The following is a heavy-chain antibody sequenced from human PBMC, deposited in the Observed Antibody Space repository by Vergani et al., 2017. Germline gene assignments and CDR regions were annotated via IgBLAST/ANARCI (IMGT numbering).Heavy chain of an antibody. CDR1: GDSVSSNSAA. CDR2: TYYRSKWYN. J-gene: IGHJ6*02. Sequence: QVQLQQSGPGLVKPSQTLSLTCAISGDSVSSNSAAWNWIRQSPSRGLEWLGRTYYRSKWYNDYAVSVKSRITINPDTSKNQFSLKLSSVTAADTAVYYCARGGYSSSWPTSRGYYYYYYGMDVWGQGTTVTVSS. V-gene: IGHV6-1*01. D-gene: IGHD6-13*01. CDR3: ARGGYSSSWPTSRGYYYYYYGMDV.